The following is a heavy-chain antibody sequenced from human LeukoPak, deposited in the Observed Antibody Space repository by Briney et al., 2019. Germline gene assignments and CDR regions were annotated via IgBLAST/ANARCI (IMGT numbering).Heavy chain of an antibody. V-gene: IGHV3-30-3*01. CDR1: GFTFSSYA. CDR2: ISYDGSNK. D-gene: IGHD1-20*01. CDR3: ARLTSDAFDI. Sequence: PGGSLRLSCAASGFTFSSYAMHWVRQAPGKGLEWVAVISYDGSNKYYADSVKGRFTISRDNSKNTLYLQMNSLRAEDTAVYYCARLTSDAFDIWGQGTMVTVSS. J-gene: IGHJ3*02.